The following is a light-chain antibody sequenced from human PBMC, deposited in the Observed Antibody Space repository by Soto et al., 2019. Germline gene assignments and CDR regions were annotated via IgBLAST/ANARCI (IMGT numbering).Light chain of an antibody. J-gene: IGKJ5*01. CDR1: QSVSSY. V-gene: IGKV3-11*01. CDR2: DAS. Sequence: EIVLTKSPATLSLSPGERATLSCRASQSVSSYLAWYQQTPGQSPRLLIYDASNRATGIPARFSGSGSGTDFTLTISSLEPEDFVVYYCQQRSNWITFGQGTRLEIK. CDR3: QQRSNWIT.